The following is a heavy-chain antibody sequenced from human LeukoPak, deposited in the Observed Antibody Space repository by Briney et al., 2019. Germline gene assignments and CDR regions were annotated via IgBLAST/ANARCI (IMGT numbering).Heavy chain of an antibody. Sequence: AGGSLRLSCAASGFTFSSYGMHWVRQAPGKGLEWVAFIRYDGSNKYYADSVKGRFTISRDNSKNTLYLQMNSLRAEDTAVYYCAKDRQVDLLRYFDWLEDIEAFDIWGQGTMVTVSS. V-gene: IGHV3-30*02. CDR1: GFTFSSYG. D-gene: IGHD3-9*01. CDR2: IRYDGSNK. J-gene: IGHJ3*02. CDR3: AKDRQVDLLRYFDWLEDIEAFDI.